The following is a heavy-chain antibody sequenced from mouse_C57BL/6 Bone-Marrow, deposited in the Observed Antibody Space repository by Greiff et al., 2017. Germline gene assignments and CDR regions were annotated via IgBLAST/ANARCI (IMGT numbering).Heavy chain of an antibody. CDR3: ARGGTVALDY. Sequence: QVQLQQPGAELVKPGASVKLSCKASGYTFTSYWMQWVKQRPGQGLEWIGEIDPSDSYTNYNQKFKGKATLTVDTSSSTAYMQLSSLTSEDSAVYFCARGGTVALDYWGQGTTRTVSS. J-gene: IGHJ2*01. CDR1: GYTFTSYW. V-gene: IGHV1-50*01. CDR2: IDPSDSYT. D-gene: IGHD1-1*01.